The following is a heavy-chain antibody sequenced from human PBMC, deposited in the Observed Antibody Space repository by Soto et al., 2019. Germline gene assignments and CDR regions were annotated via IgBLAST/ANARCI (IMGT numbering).Heavy chain of an antibody. CDR2: ISYDGSNK. CDR3: ANGAGAYYYGMDV. Sequence: QVPLVESGGGVVQPGRSLRLSCAASGFTFSSYGMHWVRQAPGKGLEWVAVISYDGSNKYYADSVKGRFTISRDNSKNTLYLQMNSLRAEDTAVYYCANGAGAYYYGMDVWGQGTTVTVSS. D-gene: IGHD2-15*01. J-gene: IGHJ6*02. CDR1: GFTFSSYG. V-gene: IGHV3-30*18.